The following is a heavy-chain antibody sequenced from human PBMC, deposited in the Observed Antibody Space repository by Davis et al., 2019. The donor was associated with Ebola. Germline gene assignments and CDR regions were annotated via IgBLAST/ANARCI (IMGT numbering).Heavy chain of an antibody. CDR3: AKWYRGSYYGNDAFDI. V-gene: IGHV3-30-3*01. Sequence: PGGSLRLSCAASGFTFSSYAMHWVRQAPGKGLEWVAVISYDGSNKYYADSVKGRFTISRDNSKNTVYLQMNSLRAEDTAVYYCAKWYRGSYYGNDAFDIWGQGTMVTVSS. CDR1: GFTFSSYA. CDR2: ISYDGSNK. D-gene: IGHD1-26*01. J-gene: IGHJ3*02.